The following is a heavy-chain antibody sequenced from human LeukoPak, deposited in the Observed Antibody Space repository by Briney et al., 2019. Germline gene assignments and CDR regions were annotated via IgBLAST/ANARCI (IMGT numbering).Heavy chain of an antibody. CDR2: INEDGSGT. Sequence: PGGSLRLSCAASGFTFSNAWMSWVRQAPGQGLVWVSRINEDGSGTSYADSVKGRFTISKDDAKNTVYLQMNSLRAEDTAVYYCAKDLGSSGWYIDYWGQGTLVTVSS. V-gene: IGHV3-74*01. D-gene: IGHD6-19*01. CDR1: GFTFSNAW. CDR3: AKDLGSSGWYIDY. J-gene: IGHJ4*02.